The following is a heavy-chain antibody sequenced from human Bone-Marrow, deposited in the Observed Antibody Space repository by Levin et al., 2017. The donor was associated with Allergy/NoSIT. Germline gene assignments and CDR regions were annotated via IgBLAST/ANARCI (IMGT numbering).Heavy chain of an antibody. D-gene: IGHD5-12*01. CDR2: IWYDGSNK. CDR3: ARDTRGYSEGSGMDV. CDR1: GFTFSSYG. V-gene: IGHV3-33*01. Sequence: GGSLRLSCAASGFTFSSYGMHWVRQAPGKGLEWVAVIWYDGSNKYYADSVKGRFTISRDNSKNTLYLQMNSLRAEDTAVYYCARDTRGYSEGSGMDVWGQGTTVTVSS. J-gene: IGHJ6*02.